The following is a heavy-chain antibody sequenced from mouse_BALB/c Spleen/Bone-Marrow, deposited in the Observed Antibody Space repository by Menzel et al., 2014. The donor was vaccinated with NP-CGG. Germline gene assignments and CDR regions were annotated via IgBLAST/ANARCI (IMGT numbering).Heavy chain of an antibody. CDR1: GYTLTNYW. Sequence: QVQLQQSGAEVVKPGASVKVSCKASGYTLTNYWMQWVKQRPGQGLEWIGEIEPSDSYTNYNQDFKGKATLTVDKSFSPAHMQLIRLTSYHSAVYYCARGSTTVFSAYCGQGTPLTVSS. D-gene: IGHD1-1*01. CDR2: IEPSDSYT. J-gene: IGHJ2*01. CDR3: ARGSTTVFSAY. V-gene: IGHV1-69*02.